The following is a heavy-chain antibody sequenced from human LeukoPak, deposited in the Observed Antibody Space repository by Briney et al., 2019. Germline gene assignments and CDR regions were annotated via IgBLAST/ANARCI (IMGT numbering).Heavy chain of an antibody. CDR2: IRSKAYGGTT. D-gene: IGHD4-17*01. Sequence: PGGSLRLSCVASGFTFNNVWMSWVRQAPGKGLEWVGFIRSKAYGGTTEYAASVKGRFTISRDDSKSIAYLQMNSLKTEDTAVYYCTRADDYGAHFDYWGQGTLVTVSS. CDR1: GFTFNNVW. J-gene: IGHJ4*02. V-gene: IGHV3-49*04. CDR3: TRADDYGAHFDY.